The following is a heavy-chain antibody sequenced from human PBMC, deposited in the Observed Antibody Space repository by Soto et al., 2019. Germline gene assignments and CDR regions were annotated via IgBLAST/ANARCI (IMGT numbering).Heavy chain of an antibody. CDR3: AKRGLKGGS. J-gene: IGHJ4*02. CDR2: ISYDGSNK. D-gene: IGHD2-15*01. Sequence: PGGSLRLSCAASGFTFSSYAMHWVRQAPGKGLEWVAVISYDGSNKYYADSVKGRFTISRDNSKNTLYLQMNSLRAEDTAVYYCAKRGLKGGSWGQGSLVTVSS. CDR1: GFTFSSYA. V-gene: IGHV3-30-3*01.